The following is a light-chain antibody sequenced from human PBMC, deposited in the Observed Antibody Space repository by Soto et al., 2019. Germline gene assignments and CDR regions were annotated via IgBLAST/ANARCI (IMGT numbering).Light chain of an antibody. CDR3: QQDYNLPIT. Sequence: EIVLTQSPATLSLSPGERATLSCRASQSVSSYLAWYQQKPGQAPRLLIYDASHRATGIPARFSGSGSRTDFTLTISSLEPEDFAVYYCQQDYNLPITFGPGTRLEIK. V-gene: IGKV3-11*01. CDR2: DAS. J-gene: IGKJ5*01. CDR1: QSVSSY.